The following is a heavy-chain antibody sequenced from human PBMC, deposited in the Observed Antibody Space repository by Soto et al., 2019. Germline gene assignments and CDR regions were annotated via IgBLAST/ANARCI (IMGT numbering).Heavy chain of an antibody. J-gene: IGHJ5*02. CDR3: ARGRRYCSSTSCYKRDWFDP. CDR2: INHSGGT. V-gene: IGHV4-34*01. Sequence: PSETLSLTCAVYGGSFSGHYWSWIRQPPGKGLEWIGEINHSGGTNYNPSLKSRVTISVDTSKNQFSLKLSSVTAADTAVYYCARGRRYCSSTSCYKRDWFDPGAREPWSPSPQ. CDR1: GGSFSGHY. D-gene: IGHD2-2*02.